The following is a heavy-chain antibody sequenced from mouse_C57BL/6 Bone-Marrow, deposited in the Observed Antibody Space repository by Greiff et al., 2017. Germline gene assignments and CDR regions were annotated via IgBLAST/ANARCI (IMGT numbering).Heavy chain of an antibody. CDR3: ARPLTAQATYYFDY. Sequence: VQLQQSGAELAKPGASVKLSCKASGYTFTSYWMHWVKQTPGQGLEWIGYINPSSGYTKYNQKFKDKATLAADKSSSTAYMRLSRLTYEDSAGYYCARPLTAQATYYFDYWGQGTTLTVSS. J-gene: IGHJ2*01. CDR1: GYTFTSYW. CDR2: INPSSGYT. D-gene: IGHD3-2*02. V-gene: IGHV1-7*01.